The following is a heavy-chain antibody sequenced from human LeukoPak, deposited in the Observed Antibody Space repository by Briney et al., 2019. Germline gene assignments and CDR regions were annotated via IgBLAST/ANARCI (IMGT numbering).Heavy chain of an antibody. V-gene: IGHV4-4*07. J-gene: IGHJ4*02. CDR1: GGSISSNY. CDR3: ARVTMVRGVVYYFDY. D-gene: IGHD3-10*01. Sequence: SETLSLTCTVSGGSISSNYWSWIRQPAGKGLGWIGRIYTSGSTNYNPSLKSRVTMSVDTSKNQFSLKLSSVTAADTAVYYCARVTMVRGVVYYFDYWGQGTLVTVSS. CDR2: IYTSGST.